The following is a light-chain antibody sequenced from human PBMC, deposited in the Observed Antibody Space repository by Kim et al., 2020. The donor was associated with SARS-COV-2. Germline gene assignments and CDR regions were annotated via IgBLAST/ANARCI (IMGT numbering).Light chain of an antibody. J-gene: IGKJ1*01. CDR2: AAS. V-gene: IGKV1-8*01. Sequence: ASTGDRVTITCRASHDSSSYLAWYQQTPGKAPKLLIYAASTLQGGVPSRFSGTGSGTDFTLTISCLQSEDFATYHCQQYYTYPRTFGQGTKVDIK. CDR3: QQYYTYPRT. CDR1: HDSSSY.